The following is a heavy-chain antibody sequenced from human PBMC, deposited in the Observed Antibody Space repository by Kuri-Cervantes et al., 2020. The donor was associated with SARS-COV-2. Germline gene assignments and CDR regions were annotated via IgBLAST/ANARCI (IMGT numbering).Heavy chain of an antibody. D-gene: IGHD3-3*01. CDR3: ARARLEWLPDAFDI. Sequence: GESLKISCAASGFTFSSYWMSWVRRAPGKGLEWVANIKQDGSEKYYVDSVKGRFTISRDNAKNSLYLQMNSLRAEDTAVYYCARARLEWLPDAFDIWGQGTMVTVSS. CDR2: IKQDGSEK. J-gene: IGHJ3*02. CDR1: GFTFSSYW. V-gene: IGHV3-7*01.